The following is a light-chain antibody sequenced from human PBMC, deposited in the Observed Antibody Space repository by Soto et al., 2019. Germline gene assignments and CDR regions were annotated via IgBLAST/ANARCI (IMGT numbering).Light chain of an antibody. J-gene: IGKJ1*01. CDR3: QQYNDWPRT. CDR2: GAS. V-gene: IGKV3-15*01. Sequence: EVVMTQSPSFLSASPGERATLSYRPSQSIGINVAWYQQKPGHAPRLVIYGASTRATGSPDRFSASGSATEFTLTISSLLSEDFAVYYCQQYNDWPRTFGQGTKVDIK. CDR1: QSIGIN.